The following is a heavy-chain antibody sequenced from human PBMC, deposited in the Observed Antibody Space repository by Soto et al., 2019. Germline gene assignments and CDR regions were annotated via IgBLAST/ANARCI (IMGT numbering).Heavy chain of an antibody. V-gene: IGHV4-31*03. CDR1: GGSISSGGYY. Sequence: QVQLQESGPGLVKPSQTLSLTCTVSGGSISSGGYYWSWSRQHPGKGLEWIGYIYYSGSTYYNPSIKRRVTISVDTSKNQFSLKLSSVTAADTAVYYCARDEGGTTAIGGWGQGTLVTVSS. CDR2: IYYSGST. J-gene: IGHJ4*02. CDR3: ARDEGGTTAIGG. D-gene: IGHD1-26*01.